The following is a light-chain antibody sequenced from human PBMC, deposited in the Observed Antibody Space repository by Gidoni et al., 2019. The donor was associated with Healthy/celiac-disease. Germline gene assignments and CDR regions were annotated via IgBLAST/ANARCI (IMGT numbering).Light chain of an antibody. J-gene: IGKJ4*01. V-gene: IGKV2-28*01. CDR3: MQALQTPLT. Sequence: DIVMTQSPLSLTVTPGEPDSISCRSSQSLLHSNGYNYLDWYLQKPGQSPQLLIYLGSNRASGVPDRFSGSGSGTDFTLKISRVEAEDVGVYYCMQALQTPLTFGGGTKVEIK. CDR2: LGS. CDR1: QSLLHSNGYNY.